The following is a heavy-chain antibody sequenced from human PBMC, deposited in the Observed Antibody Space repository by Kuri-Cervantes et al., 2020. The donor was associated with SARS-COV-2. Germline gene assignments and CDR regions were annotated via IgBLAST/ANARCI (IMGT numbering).Heavy chain of an antibody. J-gene: IGHJ4*02. V-gene: IGHV3-30-3*01. Sequence: GGSLRPSCAASGFTFSSYAMHWVRQAPGKGLEWVAVISYDGSNKYYADSVKGRFTISRDNSKNTLYLQMNSLIAEDTAVYYCAKDQGDSYGISYFDYWGQGTLVTVSS. CDR1: GFTFSSYA. D-gene: IGHD5-18*01. CDR2: ISYDGSNK. CDR3: AKDQGDSYGISYFDY.